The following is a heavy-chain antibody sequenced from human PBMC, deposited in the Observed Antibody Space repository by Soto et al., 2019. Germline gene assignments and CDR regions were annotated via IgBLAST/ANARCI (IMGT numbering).Heavy chain of an antibody. CDR2: VSYDGRDQ. V-gene: IGHV3-30*18. Sequence: QAPGKGLQWVAGVSYDGRDQFYAAYVKGRFTISRDNSKNTLYLQMKSLRLEHTAVYYCAKKVVTSAGAENWFDPWGPRTPVTVST. J-gene: IGHJ5*02. CDR3: AKKVVTSAGAENWFDP. D-gene: IGHD1-26*01.